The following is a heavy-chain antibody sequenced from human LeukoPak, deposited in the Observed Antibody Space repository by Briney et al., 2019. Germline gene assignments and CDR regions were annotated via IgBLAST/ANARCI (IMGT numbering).Heavy chain of an antibody. CDR3: AKFEGALTHNY. Sequence: GGSLRFTCIASGFPFGDFAMGWVRKAPGKGLEWVSVLSGGGHGRVYTDSVRGRFTVSRDNSENTLYLQVNSLRAEDTAIYYCAKFEGALTHNYWGQGTLVTVSS. V-gene: IGHV3-23*01. J-gene: IGHJ4*02. CDR1: GFPFGDFA. CDR2: LSGGGHGR. D-gene: IGHD3-16*01.